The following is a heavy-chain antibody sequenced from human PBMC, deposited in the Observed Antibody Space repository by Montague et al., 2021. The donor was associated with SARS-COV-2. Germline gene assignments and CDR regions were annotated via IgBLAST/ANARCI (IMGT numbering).Heavy chain of an antibody. V-gene: IGHV4-34*01. CDR3: AREGAGQQLVPNDAFDI. D-gene: IGHD6-13*01. CDR2: INHSGST. CDR1: GGSFSGYY. J-gene: IGHJ3*02. Sequence: SETLSLTCAVYGGSFSGYYWSWIRQPPGKGLEWIGEINHSGSTNYNPSLKSRVTISVDTSKNQFSLKLSSVTAADTAVYYCAREGAGQQLVPNDAFDIWGQGTMVTVSS.